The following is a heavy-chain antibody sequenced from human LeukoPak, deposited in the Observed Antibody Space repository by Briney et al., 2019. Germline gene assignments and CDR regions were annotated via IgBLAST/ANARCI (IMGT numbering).Heavy chain of an antibody. V-gene: IGHV1-18*01. CDR2: ISAYNGHT. Sequence: ASVKVSCKASGYTFTDYGITWVRQAPGQGLEWMGWISAYNGHTNYAQKLQGRVTMTTDTSTSTAYMELRSLRSDDTAVYYCARDPRQQLVPEWFDPWGQGTLVTVSS. CDR3: ARDPRQQLVPEWFDP. CDR1: GYTFTDYG. D-gene: IGHD6-13*01. J-gene: IGHJ5*02.